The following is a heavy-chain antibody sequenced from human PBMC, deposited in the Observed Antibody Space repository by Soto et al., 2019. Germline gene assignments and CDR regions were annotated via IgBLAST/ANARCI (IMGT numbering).Heavy chain of an antibody. D-gene: IGHD3-22*01. CDR3: VANYDSSFDY. Sequence: QLQESGPRLGKPSQTLSLTCTVSGGSINSYGYYWSWIRQPPGKGLEWIGSIYYSGDLYHNPSLKSRVTISVDTSKNQFSLKLTSVTAADTAVYYCVANYDSSFDYWGQGTLVTVSS. V-gene: IGHV4-30-4*01. J-gene: IGHJ4*02. CDR1: GGSINSYGYY. CDR2: IYYSGDL.